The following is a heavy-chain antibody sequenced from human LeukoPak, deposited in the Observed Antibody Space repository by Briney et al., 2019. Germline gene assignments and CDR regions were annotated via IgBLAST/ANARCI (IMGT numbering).Heavy chain of an antibody. CDR2: IYYSGST. CDR1: GGSISSGGYS. CDR3: ARLTIFGLYYYYYYMDV. V-gene: IGHV4-30-4*07. D-gene: IGHD3-3*01. Sequence: PSETLSLTCAVSGGSISSGGYSWSWIRQPPGKGLEWIGYIYYSGSTYYNPSLKSRVTISVDTSKNQFSLKLSSVTAADTAVYYCARLTIFGLYYYYYYMDVWGKGTTVTVSS. J-gene: IGHJ6*03.